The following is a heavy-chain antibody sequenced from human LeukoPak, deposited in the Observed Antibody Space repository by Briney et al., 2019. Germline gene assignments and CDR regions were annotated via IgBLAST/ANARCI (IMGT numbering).Heavy chain of an antibody. CDR3: TRDPHYYHGNPHDF. J-gene: IGHJ4*02. CDR1: GFTFGDYA. V-gene: IGHV3-49*03. D-gene: IGHD4-23*01. CDR2: IRSKDHGGTT. Sequence: GGSLRLSRTASGFTFGDYALSWFRQAPGKGLEWLSFIRSKDHGGTTEYAASVKGRFTISRDDSNNIAYLQMNSLIIEDTAVYFCTRDPHYYHGNPHDFWGQGTRVTVSS.